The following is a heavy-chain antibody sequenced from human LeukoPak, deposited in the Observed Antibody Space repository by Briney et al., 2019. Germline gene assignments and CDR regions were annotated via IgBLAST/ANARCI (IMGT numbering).Heavy chain of an antibody. CDR1: GGTFSSYA. Sequence: ASVKVSCKASGGTFSSYAISWVRQAPGQGLEWMGGIIPIFGTANYAQKFQGRVTITADKSTSTAYMELRSLRSDDTAVYYCARVDGDSPFYYYYYMDVWGKGTTVTVSS. J-gene: IGHJ6*03. CDR3: ARVDGDSPFYYYYYMDV. V-gene: IGHV1-69*06. CDR2: IIPIFGTA. D-gene: IGHD4-17*01.